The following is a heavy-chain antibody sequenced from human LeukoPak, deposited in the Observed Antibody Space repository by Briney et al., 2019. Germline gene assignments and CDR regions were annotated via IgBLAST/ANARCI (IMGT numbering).Heavy chain of an antibody. Sequence: GGSLRLSCAASGFTFSSYAMSWVRQAPGKGLEWVSAISGSGGSTYYADSVKGRFTISRDNAKNSLYLQMNSLRAEDTAVYYCAREGGGFSGSYYDYWGQGTLVTVSS. J-gene: IGHJ4*02. CDR2: ISGSGGST. V-gene: IGHV3-23*01. CDR1: GFTFSSYA. D-gene: IGHD1-26*01. CDR3: AREGGGFSGSYYDY.